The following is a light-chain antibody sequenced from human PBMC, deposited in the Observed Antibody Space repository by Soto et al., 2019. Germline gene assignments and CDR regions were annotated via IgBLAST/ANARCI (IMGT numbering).Light chain of an antibody. CDR2: GAS. J-gene: IGKJ1*01. CDR1: QSVSSN. CDR3: QQYNNWPGT. V-gene: IGKV3-15*01. Sequence: EIVMTQSPATLSVSPGERATLSCRASQSVSSNFAWYQQKPGQAPRLLIYGASTRATGIPARFSGGGSGTEFTLTISSLQSEDFAVYYCQQYNNWPGTFGQGTKVEIK.